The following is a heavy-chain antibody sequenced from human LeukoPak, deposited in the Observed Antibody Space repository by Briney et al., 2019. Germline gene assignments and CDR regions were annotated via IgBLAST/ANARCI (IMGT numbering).Heavy chain of an antibody. D-gene: IGHD1-26*01. V-gene: IGHV4-38-2*02. CDR1: GYSISSGYY. Sequence: SETLSLTCTVSGYSISSGYYWGWIRQPPGKGLEWIGEINHSGSTNYNPSLKSRVTISVDTSKNQFSLKLSSVTAADTAVYYCARPTTTQDWYFDLWGRGTLVTVSS. CDR3: ARPTTTQDWYFDL. J-gene: IGHJ2*01. CDR2: INHSGST.